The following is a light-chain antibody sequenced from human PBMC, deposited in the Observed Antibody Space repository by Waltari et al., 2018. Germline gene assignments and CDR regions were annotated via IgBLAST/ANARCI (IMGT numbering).Light chain of an antibody. CDR3: QQVNGYPLT. J-gene: IGKJ4*01. CDR1: QGISSY. V-gene: IGKV1-9*01. Sequence: DIQLTQSPYFLSASVGDRVTITCRASQGISSYLVWYQQKPGKAPKVLISAASTLQTGVPSRFSGSGSGTEFTLTISSLQPEDFATYYCQQVNGYPLTFGGGTKVEIK. CDR2: AAS.